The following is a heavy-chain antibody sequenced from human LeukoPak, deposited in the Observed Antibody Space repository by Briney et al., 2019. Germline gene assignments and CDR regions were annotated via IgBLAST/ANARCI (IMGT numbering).Heavy chain of an antibody. J-gene: IGHJ6*03. V-gene: IGHV1-69*05. CDR2: IIPIFGTA. CDR3: ARDNYDMWLRRSYYYYYMDV. CDR1: GGTFSSYA. D-gene: IGHD5-12*01. Sequence: ASVKVSCKASGGTFSSYAISWVRQAPGQGLEWMGGIIPIFGTASYAQKFQGRVTITTDESTSTAYMELSSLRSEDTAVYYCARDNYDMWLRRSYYYYYMDVWGKGTTVTVSS.